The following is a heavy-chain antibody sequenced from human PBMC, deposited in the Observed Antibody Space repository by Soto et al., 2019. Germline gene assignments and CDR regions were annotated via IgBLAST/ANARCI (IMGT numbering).Heavy chain of an antibody. CDR3: ARHGVVAATCDAFDI. D-gene: IGHD2-15*01. Sequence: QVQLQESGPGLVKPSETLSLTCTVSGGSISSYYWSWIRQPPGKGLEWIGYIYYSGSPNYNPSLKSRVTISVDTSKNQFSLKLSSVSAADTAVYYCARHGVVAATCDAFDIWGQGTMVTVSS. J-gene: IGHJ3*02. CDR2: IYYSGSP. V-gene: IGHV4-59*08. CDR1: GGSISSYY.